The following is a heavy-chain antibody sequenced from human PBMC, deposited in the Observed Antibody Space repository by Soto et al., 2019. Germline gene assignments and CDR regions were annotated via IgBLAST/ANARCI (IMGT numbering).Heavy chain of an antibody. J-gene: IGHJ4*02. V-gene: IGHV4-4*09. CDR3: ARNMAY. CDR1: GGSISDYY. Sequence: QVQLQESGPGLVKPSETLSLTCTVSGGSISDYYWSWIRQPPGKGLEWIGYMYDSGSTRYNPSLXSXXTISVDTSKNQFSLNLRSVTAADTAVYYCARNMAYWGQGTLVTVSS. CDR2: MYDSGST. D-gene: IGHD3-10*01.